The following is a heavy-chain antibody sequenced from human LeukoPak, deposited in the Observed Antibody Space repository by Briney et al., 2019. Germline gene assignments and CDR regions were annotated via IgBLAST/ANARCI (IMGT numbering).Heavy chain of an antibody. CDR1: GGTFSSYA. V-gene: IGHV1-69*13. CDR2: IIPIFGTA. CDR3: ARVYYYDSSGYQSYYYYGMDV. J-gene: IGHJ6*02. Sequence: SVKVSCKASGGTFSSYAISWVRQAPGQGLEWMGGIIPIFGTANYAQKFQGRVTITADESTSTAYMELSSLRSEDTAVYYCARVYYYDSSGYQSYYYYGMDVWGQGTTVTVSS. D-gene: IGHD3-22*01.